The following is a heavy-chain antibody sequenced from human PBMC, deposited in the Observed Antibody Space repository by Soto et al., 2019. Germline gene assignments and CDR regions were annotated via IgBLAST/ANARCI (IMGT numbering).Heavy chain of an antibody. J-gene: IGHJ4*02. CDR1: GFTFRGFD. Sequence: GGSLRLSCEASGFTFRGFDMHWARQPTGKGLEWVSSIGTAGDTYYAVSVKGRFTISRDNAKNSLSLQMNSLRAGDMAVYFCAKSQEIGTHFFDSWGQGTQVTVSS. CDR2: IGTAGDT. D-gene: IGHD6-13*01. CDR3: AKSQEIGTHFFDS. V-gene: IGHV3-13*01.